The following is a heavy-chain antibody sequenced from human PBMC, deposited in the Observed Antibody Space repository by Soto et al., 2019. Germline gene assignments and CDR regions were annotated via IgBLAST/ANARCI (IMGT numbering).Heavy chain of an antibody. V-gene: IGHV3-15*07. Sequence: EVQLVESGGGLAKPGGSLRLSCAASGFNFYNAWMNWVRQAPGKGLEWVGRIKGNPDDGATAYAAPVKGRFFISRDDSKSTVYLNMNSLTTDVKAVYDCATESWQYYLRGMDVWGHGATVIVSS. CDR1: GFNFYNAW. CDR2: IKGNPDDGAT. CDR3: ATESWQYYLRGMDV. J-gene: IGHJ6*02. D-gene: IGHD3-10*01.